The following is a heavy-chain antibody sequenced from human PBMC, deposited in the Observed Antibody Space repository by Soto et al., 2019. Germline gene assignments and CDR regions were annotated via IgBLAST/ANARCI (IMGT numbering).Heavy chain of an antibody. D-gene: IGHD6-19*01. Sequence: PGGSLRLSCAASGFPFSNYGMHWVRQAPGKGLEWVAVTSYDGNDKYYIDSVKGRFTISRDNAKNSLYLQMNSLRAEDTAVYYCASWLKTSGWYVLLEGSFDYWGQGTLVTVSS. CDR3: ASWLKTSGWYVLLEGSFDY. V-gene: IGHV3-33*03. CDR1: GFPFSNYG. CDR2: TSYDGNDK. J-gene: IGHJ4*02.